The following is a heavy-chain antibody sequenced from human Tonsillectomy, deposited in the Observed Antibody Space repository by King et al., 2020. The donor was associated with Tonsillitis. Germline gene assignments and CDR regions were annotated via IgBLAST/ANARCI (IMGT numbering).Heavy chain of an antibody. D-gene: IGHD6-13*01. CDR3: AGPPRIAAADYYMDV. CDR1: GFTFSNYS. CDR2: IVGSSTDI. J-gene: IGHJ6*03. V-gene: IGHV3-21*01. Sequence: VQLVESGGGLVKPGKSLRLSCAASGFTFSNYSINWVRQAPGKGLEWVSSIVGSSTDIYYAYSVKGRFAISIDNAKNSVYLQMNSLRAEDTAMYYCAGPPRIAAADYYMDVWGKGTTVTVPS.